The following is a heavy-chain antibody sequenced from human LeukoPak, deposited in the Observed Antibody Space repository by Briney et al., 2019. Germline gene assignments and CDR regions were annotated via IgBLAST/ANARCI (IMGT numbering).Heavy chain of an antibody. D-gene: IGHD3-3*01. CDR3: ARDLGYDFWSGYFPTYYYYGMDV. V-gene: IGHV3-30-3*01. CDR2: ISYDGSNK. CDR1: GFTFSSYA. J-gene: IGHJ6*02. Sequence: GGSLRLSCAASGFTFSSYAMHWVRQAPGEGLEWVAVISYDGSNKYYADSVKGRFTISRDNSKSTLYLQMNSLRAEDTAVYYCARDLGYDFWSGYFPTYYYYGMDVWGQGTTVTVSS.